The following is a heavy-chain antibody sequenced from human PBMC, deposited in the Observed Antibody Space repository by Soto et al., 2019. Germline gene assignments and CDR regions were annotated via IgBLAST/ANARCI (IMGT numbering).Heavy chain of an antibody. D-gene: IGHD3-10*01. Sequence: PGGSLRLSCAASGFTFSSYEMNWVRQAPGKGLEWVSYISSSGSTIYYADSVKGRFTISRDNAKNSLYLQMNSLRAEDTAVYYCARRGFYYYYGMDVWGQGTTVTVSS. CDR1: GFTFSSYE. V-gene: IGHV3-48*03. CDR3: ARRGFYYYYGMDV. J-gene: IGHJ6*02. CDR2: ISSSGSTI.